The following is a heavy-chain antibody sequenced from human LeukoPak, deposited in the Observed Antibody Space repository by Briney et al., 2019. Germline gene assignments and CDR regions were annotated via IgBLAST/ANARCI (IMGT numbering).Heavy chain of an antibody. CDR1: GGTFSSYA. D-gene: IGHD6-6*01. Sequence: SVKVSCKASGGTFSSYAISWVRQAPGQGLERMGRIIPIFGTANYAQKFQGRVTITADKSTSTAYMELSSLRSEDTAVYYCARGGIGIAARVDYWGQGTLVTVSS. V-gene: IGHV1-69*06. CDR3: ARGGIGIAARVDY. J-gene: IGHJ4*02. CDR2: IIPIFGTA.